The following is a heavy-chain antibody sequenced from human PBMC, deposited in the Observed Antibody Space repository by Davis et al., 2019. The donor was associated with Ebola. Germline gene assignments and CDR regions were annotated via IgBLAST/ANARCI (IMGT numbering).Heavy chain of an antibody. CDR2: INHSGST. CDR1: GGSFSGYY. Sequence: SETLSLTCAVYGGSFSGYYWSWIRQPPGKGLEWIGEINHSGSTNYNPSLTSRVTISVDTSKNQFSLKLSSVTAADTAVYYCARGLLWFGELSFYYFDYWGQGTLVTVSS. J-gene: IGHJ4*02. CDR3: ARGLLWFGELSFYYFDY. V-gene: IGHV4-34*01. D-gene: IGHD3-10*01.